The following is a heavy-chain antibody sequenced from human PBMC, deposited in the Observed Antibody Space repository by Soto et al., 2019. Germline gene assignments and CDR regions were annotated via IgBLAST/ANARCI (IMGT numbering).Heavy chain of an antibody. CDR3: ARIGLLWFGGAYYYYYGMDV. CDR2: INHSGST. V-gene: IGHV4-34*01. D-gene: IGHD3-10*01. J-gene: IGHJ6*02. Sequence: PSETLSLTCAVYGGSFSGYYWSWIRQPPGKGLEWIGEINHSGSTNYNPSLKSRVTISVDTSKNQFSLKLSSVTAADTAVYYCARIGLLWFGGAYYYYYGMDVWGQGTTVTVSS. CDR1: GGSFSGYY.